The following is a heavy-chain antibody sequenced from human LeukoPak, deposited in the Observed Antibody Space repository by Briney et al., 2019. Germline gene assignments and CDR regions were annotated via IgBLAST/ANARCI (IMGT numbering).Heavy chain of an antibody. V-gene: IGHV3-9*02. Sequence: RSLRLSCAASGFTSDDYAMHWVRQAPRKGLERVSGLSWNSDSIGYADSVKGRFTISRDNAKISLYLQMNSLRAEDTALYYWAKDFYCSGDSCYSGFDYWGQGTLVTASS. CDR3: AKDFYCSGDSCYSGFDY. J-gene: IGHJ4*02. CDR2: LSWNSDSI. CDR1: GFTSDDYA. D-gene: IGHD2-15*01.